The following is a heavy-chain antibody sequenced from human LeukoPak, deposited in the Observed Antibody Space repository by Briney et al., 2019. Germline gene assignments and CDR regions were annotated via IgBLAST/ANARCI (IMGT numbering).Heavy chain of an antibody. V-gene: IGHV3-23*01. Sequence: GESLRLSCAASGLTFGSYAMSWVRQVQGRGLEWVSSISGSGDRTYYADSVKGRFTISRDNSKNTLYLQMNSLRAEDTAVYYCDASFYDSSGYPPEVWGQGTLVTVSS. CDR1: GLTFGSYA. D-gene: IGHD3-22*01. CDR2: ISGSGDRT. J-gene: IGHJ4*02. CDR3: DASFYDSSGYPPEV.